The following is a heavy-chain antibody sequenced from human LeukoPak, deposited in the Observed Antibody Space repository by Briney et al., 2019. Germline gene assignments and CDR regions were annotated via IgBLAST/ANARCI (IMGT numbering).Heavy chain of an antibody. J-gene: IGHJ4*02. D-gene: IGHD6-19*01. Sequence: GASVKVSCKASGYTFTSYAMHWVRQAPGQRLEWMGWINAGNGHTKYSQKFQGRVTITRDTSASTAYMELSSLRSEDTAVYYCARDIGSGWGNYFDYWGQGTLVSVSS. V-gene: IGHV1-3*01. CDR1: GYTFTSYA. CDR2: INAGNGHT. CDR3: ARDIGSGWGNYFDY.